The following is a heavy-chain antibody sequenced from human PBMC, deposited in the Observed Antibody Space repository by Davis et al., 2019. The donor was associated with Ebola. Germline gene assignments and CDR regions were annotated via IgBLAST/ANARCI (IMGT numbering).Heavy chain of an antibody. CDR2: TYYRSKWYN. V-gene: IGHV6-1*01. D-gene: IGHD1-7*01. CDR3: ARDLEGATGTTGWDIYYYDGMDV. J-gene: IGHJ6*02. CDR1: VDSFSSNSAA. Sequence: SQTLSLTCAISVDSFSSNSAAWTWIRQSPSRGLEWLGRTYYRSKWYNDYAVSVKSRITINPDTSKNQFSLQLNSVTPEDTAVYYCARDLEGATGTTGWDIYYYDGMDVWGQGTTVTVSS.